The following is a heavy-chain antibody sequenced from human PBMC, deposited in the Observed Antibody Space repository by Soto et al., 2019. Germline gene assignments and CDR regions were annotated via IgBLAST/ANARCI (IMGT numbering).Heavy chain of an antibody. CDR2: IYPGDSDT. J-gene: IGHJ4*02. V-gene: IGHV5-51*01. D-gene: IGHD3-22*01. Sequence: GESLKISCKGSVYSFTSYWIGWVRQMPGKGLEWMGIIYPGDSDTGYSPSFQGQVTISADKSISTAYLQWSSLKASDTAMYYCARASSHYYPVYWGQGTLVTVSS. CDR3: ARASSHYYPVY. CDR1: VYSFTSYW.